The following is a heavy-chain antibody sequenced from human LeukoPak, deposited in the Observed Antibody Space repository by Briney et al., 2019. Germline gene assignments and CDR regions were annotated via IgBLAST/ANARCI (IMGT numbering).Heavy chain of an antibody. V-gene: IGHV1-3*01. CDR2: INAGNGNT. CDR1: EYTFTNYA. Sequence: GASVKVSCKASEYTFTNYAMHWVRQAPGQMLEWMGWINAGNGNTKYSQKFQGRVTITRDTSASTAYMELSSLRSGDTAVYYCARLTYYYDSSGQNWFDPWGQGTLVTVSS. CDR3: ARLTYYYDSSGQNWFDP. D-gene: IGHD3-22*01. J-gene: IGHJ5*02.